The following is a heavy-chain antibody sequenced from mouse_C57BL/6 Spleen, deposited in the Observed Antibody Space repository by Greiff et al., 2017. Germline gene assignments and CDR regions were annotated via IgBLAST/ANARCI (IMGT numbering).Heavy chain of an antibody. CDR3: ATVVAREDAMDY. D-gene: IGHD1-1*01. CDR2: IYPRSGNT. CDR1: GYTFTSYG. Sequence: VKLLESGAELARPGASVKLSCKASGYTFTSYGISWVKQRPGQGLEWIGEIYPRSGNTYYNEKFQGKATLTADKSSSTAYMELRSLTSEDSAVYFCATVVAREDAMDYWGQGTSVTVSS. J-gene: IGHJ4*01. V-gene: IGHV1-81*01.